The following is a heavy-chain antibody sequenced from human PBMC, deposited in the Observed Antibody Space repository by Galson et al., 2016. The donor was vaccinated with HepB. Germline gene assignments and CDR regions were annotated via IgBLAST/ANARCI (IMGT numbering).Heavy chain of an antibody. CDR2: IKKDGSET. CDR1: GFAFSTRW. Sequence: SLRLSCAVSGFAFSTRWMTWVRQAPGKGLEYLANIKKDGSETHYADSVRGRFTISRDNAKNSLFLQMSSLRAEDTAVYYCAFGAWLDYWGQGTLVTVSS. V-gene: IGHV3-7*01. D-gene: IGHD2-21*02. CDR3: AFGAWLDY. J-gene: IGHJ4*02.